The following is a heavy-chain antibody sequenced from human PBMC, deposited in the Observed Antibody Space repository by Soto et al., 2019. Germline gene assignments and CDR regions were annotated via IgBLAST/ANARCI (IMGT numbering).Heavy chain of an antibody. Sequence: QVQLQESGPGLVKPSETLSLTCTVSGGSITSYYWSWIRQSPGKGLEWIGYIHYSGSTNYNPSLKSXXTXSXXTSKTHFSLKLSSVTAADTAVYYCARTSSGWSFDYWGQGTLVTVSS. V-gene: IGHV4-59*01. D-gene: IGHD6-19*01. CDR2: IHYSGST. CDR3: ARTSSGWSFDY. J-gene: IGHJ4*02. CDR1: GGSITSYY.